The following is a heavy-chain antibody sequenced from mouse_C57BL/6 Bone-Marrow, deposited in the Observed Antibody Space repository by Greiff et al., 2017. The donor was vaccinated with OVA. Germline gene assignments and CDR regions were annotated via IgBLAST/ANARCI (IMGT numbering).Heavy chain of an antibody. V-gene: IGHV1-81*01. CDR2: IDPRSGNT. CDR3: GGWVVPTFAY. J-gene: IGHJ3*01. CDR1: GYTFTSYG. Sequence: VKLVESGAELARPGASVKLSCKASGYTFTSYGISWVKQRTGQGLEWIGEIDPRSGNTYYNEKFKGKATLTVDKSSSTAYMELRSLTSEDSAVYFCGGWVVPTFAYWGQGTLVTVSA. D-gene: IGHD1-1*02.